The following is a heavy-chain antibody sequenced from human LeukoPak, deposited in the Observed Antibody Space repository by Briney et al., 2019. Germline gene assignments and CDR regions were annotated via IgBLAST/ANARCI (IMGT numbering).Heavy chain of an antibody. D-gene: IGHD4-17*01. V-gene: IGHV4-59*01. CDR2: IYYSGST. CDR3: ARGDGVGDYGDYLDLGGLGFYYYGMDV. J-gene: IGHJ6*02. CDR1: GGSISSYY. Sequence: SETLSLTCTVSGGSISSYYWSWIRHPPGKGLEWIGYIYYSGSTNYNPSLKSRVTISVDTSKNQFSLKLSSVTAADTAVYYCARGDGVGDYGDYLDLGGLGFYYYGMDVWGQGTTVTVSS.